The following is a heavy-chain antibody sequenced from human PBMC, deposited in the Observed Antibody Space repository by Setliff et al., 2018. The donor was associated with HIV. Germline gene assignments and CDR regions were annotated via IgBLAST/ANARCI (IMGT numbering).Heavy chain of an antibody. CDR3: ARGPGPSFYNFWSGYYTGRAFDI. V-gene: IGHV4-39*07. CDR1: GGSISSNNYY. D-gene: IGHD3-3*01. Sequence: SETLSLTCTVSGGSISSNNYYWGWIRQPPGKGLEWIGSIYYTGNTYYSPSLKSRVTISADTSKNQFSLKLSSVTAADTALYFCARGPGPSFYNFWSGYYTGRAFDIWGQGTMVTVSS. CDR2: IYYTGNT. J-gene: IGHJ3*02.